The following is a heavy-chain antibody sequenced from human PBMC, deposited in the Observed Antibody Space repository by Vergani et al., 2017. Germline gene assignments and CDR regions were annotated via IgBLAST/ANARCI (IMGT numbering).Heavy chain of an antibody. V-gene: IGHV4-31*03. D-gene: IGHD3-22*01. J-gene: IGHJ4*02. Sequence: QLQLQQSGPGLVKPSETLFLTCTVSADSISSGSYYWGWIRQPPGKGLEWIGYIYSTGSTHHNPSLRRRINMSVDTSKNQFSLKLNSVTAADTAMYYCARMGGYDEGDAFRIGYFDSWGPGILVTVSS. CDR1: ADSISSGSYY. CDR3: ARMGGYDEGDAFRIGYFDS. CDR2: IYSTGST.